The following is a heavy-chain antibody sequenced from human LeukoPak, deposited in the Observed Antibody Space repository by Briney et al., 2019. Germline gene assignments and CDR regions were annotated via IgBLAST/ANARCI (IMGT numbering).Heavy chain of an antibody. CDR3: ARASVVVVTALAFDI. D-gene: IGHD2-21*02. J-gene: IGHJ3*02. CDR1: GGSISSSSYY. Sequence: SETLSLTCTVSGGSISSSSYYWGWIRQPPGKGLEWIGSIYYSGSTYYNPSLKSRVTISVDTSKNQFSLKLSSVTAADTAVYYCARASVVVVTALAFDIWGQGTMVTVSS. V-gene: IGHV4-39*07. CDR2: IYYSGST.